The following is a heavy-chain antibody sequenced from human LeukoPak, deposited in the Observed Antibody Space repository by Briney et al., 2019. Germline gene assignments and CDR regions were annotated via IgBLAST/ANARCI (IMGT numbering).Heavy chain of an antibody. D-gene: IGHD2-21*01. Sequence: PGGSLRLSCAASGFTFSSYAMHWVRQAPGKGLEYVSAISSNGGSTYYANSVEGRFTISRDNSKNTLYLQMGSLRAEDMAVYYCARASIPVSSSFDYWGQGTLVTVSS. V-gene: IGHV3-64*01. CDR3: ARASIPVSSSFDY. CDR2: ISSNGGST. CDR1: GFTFSSYA. J-gene: IGHJ4*02.